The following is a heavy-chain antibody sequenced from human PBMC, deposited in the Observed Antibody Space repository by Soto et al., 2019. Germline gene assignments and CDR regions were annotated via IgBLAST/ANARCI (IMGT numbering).Heavy chain of an antibody. D-gene: IGHD1-1*01. Sequence: QVQLQQWGAGLLKPSETLSLTCAVYGGFVSSGNYYWSWIRQPPGKGLEWIGEMSHSGGTHFNPSLTSRVTISVATSKNQFSLKMSSVTAADTALYYCARVERGTATTVVDAFDIWGPGTMVTVSS. CDR2: MSHSGGT. CDR1: GGFVSSGNYY. J-gene: IGHJ3*02. V-gene: IGHV4-34*01. CDR3: ARVERGTATTVVDAFDI.